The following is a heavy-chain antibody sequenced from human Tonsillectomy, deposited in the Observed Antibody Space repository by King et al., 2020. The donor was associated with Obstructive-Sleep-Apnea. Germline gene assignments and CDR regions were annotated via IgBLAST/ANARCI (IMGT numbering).Heavy chain of an antibody. CDR2: IYYSGST. Sequence: VQLVESGPGLVKPSQNLSLTCTVSGGSISSGDSYWSWIRQSPGKGLEWIGYIYYSGSTHYNPSLKSRVTISVDTSKNQFSLKLTSVTAADTAVYYCGRDGSKYDSSGYLVELWGQGTLVTVTS. J-gene: IGHJ4*02. V-gene: IGHV4-30-4*01. CDR1: GGSISSGDSY. CDR3: GRDGSKYDSSGYLVEL. D-gene: IGHD3-22*01.